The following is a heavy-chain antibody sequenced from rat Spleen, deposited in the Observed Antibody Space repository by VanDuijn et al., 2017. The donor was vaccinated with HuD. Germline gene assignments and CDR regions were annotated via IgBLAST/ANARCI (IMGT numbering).Heavy chain of an antibody. V-gene: IGHV5-58*01. CDR2: ITNTGGST. Sequence: EVQLVETGGGLVQPGRSLQLSCAASGFTFSDYAMAWVRQAPKKGLEWVASITNTGGSTYYPASVKGRFTISRNNAENTVYLQMNSLRSEDTATYYCGKDMNYYSTYPFYVMGDWGQGASVTVSS. CDR1: GFTFSDYA. J-gene: IGHJ4*01. D-gene: IGHD1-2*01. CDR3: GKDMNYYSTYPFYVMGD.